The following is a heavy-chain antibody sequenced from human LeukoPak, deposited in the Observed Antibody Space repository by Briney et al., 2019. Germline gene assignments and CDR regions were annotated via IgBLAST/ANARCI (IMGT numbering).Heavy chain of an antibody. J-gene: IGHJ4*02. CDR1: GFTFSSYW. CDR3: ARGERGLYCSSTSCYPVL. CDR2: INSDGSST. Sequence: GGSLRLSCAASGFTFSSYWMHWVRHAPGKGLVWVSRINSDGSSTIYADSVKGRFTISRDNAKNTLYLQMNSLRAEDTAVYYCARGERGLYCSSTSCYPVLGGQGTLVTVSS. V-gene: IGHV3-74*01. D-gene: IGHD2-2*01.